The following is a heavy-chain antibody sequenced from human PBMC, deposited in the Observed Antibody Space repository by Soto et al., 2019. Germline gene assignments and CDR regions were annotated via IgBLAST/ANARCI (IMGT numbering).Heavy chain of an antibody. CDR1: GFTFGSYW. V-gene: IGHV3-7*03. J-gene: IGHJ5*02. CDR2: IKMDASEK. Sequence: GVSLRLSCAASGFTFGSYWMSWVRQAPGKGLEWLATIKMDASEKKYVDSVKGRFTMSRDNAKNTLFLQMNSLTAEDTAVYHCLRSHTCGRHCYQNWFDPWGQGTLVTVSS. CDR3: LRSHTCGRHCYQNWFDP. D-gene: IGHD2-21*02.